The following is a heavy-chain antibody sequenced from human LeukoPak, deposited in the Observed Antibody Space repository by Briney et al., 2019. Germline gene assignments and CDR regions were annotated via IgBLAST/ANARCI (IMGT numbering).Heavy chain of an antibody. Sequence: GSLRLSCAASGFTFSSYAMSWVRQAPGKGLEWVSAISGSGGSTYYADYVKGRFTISKDNSKNTLYLQMNSLRAADTDVYYCAKHSSYSSGWYYFHYWAREPWSPSPQ. CDR2: ISGSGGST. D-gene: IGHD6-19*01. CDR1: GFTFSSYA. J-gene: IGHJ4*02. CDR3: AKHSSYSSGWYYFHY. V-gene: IGHV3-23*01.